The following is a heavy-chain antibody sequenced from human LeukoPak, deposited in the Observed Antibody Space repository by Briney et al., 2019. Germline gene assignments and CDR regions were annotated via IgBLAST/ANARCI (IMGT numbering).Heavy chain of an antibody. D-gene: IGHD3-22*01. CDR3: AKGSITMIVFDAFDI. Sequence: GGSLRLSCAASGFTFSSYSMSWVRQAPGKGLEWVSGISSNGRSTYYADSVKGRFTISRDNSKNTVYLQMNSLRAEDTAVYYCAKGSITMIVFDAFDIWGQGTMVTVSS. V-gene: IGHV3-23*01. CDR1: GFTFSSYS. J-gene: IGHJ3*02. CDR2: ISSNGRST.